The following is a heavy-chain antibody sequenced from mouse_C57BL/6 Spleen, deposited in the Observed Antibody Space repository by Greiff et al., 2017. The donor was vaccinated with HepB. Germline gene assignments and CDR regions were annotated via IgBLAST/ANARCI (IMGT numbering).Heavy chain of an antibody. Sequence: QVQLKQPGAELVKPGASVKLSCKASGYTFTSYWMQWVKQRPGQGLEWIGEIDPSDSYTKSNQKFKGKATLTVDTSSSTAYMQLSSLTSEDSAVYYCASYVRSLGAFDYWGQGTTLTVSS. CDR2: IDPSDSYT. CDR1: GYTFTSYW. V-gene: IGHV1-50*01. D-gene: IGHD2-12*01. CDR3: ASYVRSLGAFDY. J-gene: IGHJ2*01.